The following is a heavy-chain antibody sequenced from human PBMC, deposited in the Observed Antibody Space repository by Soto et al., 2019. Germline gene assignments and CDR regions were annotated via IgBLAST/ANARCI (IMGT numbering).Heavy chain of an antibody. J-gene: IGHJ1*01. CDR2: IWYDGSNE. CDR3: AREEYSSGTGYLQP. V-gene: IGHV3-33*01. D-gene: IGHD6-19*01. CDR1: GFTFSTYG. Sequence: QVQLVESGGGVVQPGRSLRLSCAASGFTFSTYGMHWVRQAPGKGLQWVALIWYDGSNEYYVDSVKGRFTISRDNSKNTLYMQMNSLRADDTAVYYCAREEYSSGTGYLQPWGQGTLVTVSS.